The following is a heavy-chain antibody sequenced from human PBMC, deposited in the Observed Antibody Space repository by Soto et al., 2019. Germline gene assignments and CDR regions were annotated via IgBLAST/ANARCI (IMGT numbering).Heavy chain of an antibody. J-gene: IGHJ4*02. Sequence: EVQLVESGGGLVKPGGSLRLSCAASGFTFSSYSMNWVRQAPGKGLEWVSAISGSGGSTYYADSVKGRFTISRDNSKNTLYLQMNSLRAEDTAVYYCANEDKRWLQPYFDYWGQGTLVTVSS. D-gene: IGHD5-12*01. V-gene: IGHV3-23*04. CDR2: ISGSGGST. CDR1: GFTFSSYS. CDR3: ANEDKRWLQPYFDY.